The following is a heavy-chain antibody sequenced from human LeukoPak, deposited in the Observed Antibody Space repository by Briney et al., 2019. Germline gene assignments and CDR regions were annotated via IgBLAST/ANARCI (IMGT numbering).Heavy chain of an antibody. Sequence: GASVKVSCKASGYTFTGYYMHWVRQAPGQGLEWMGWINPNSGGTNYAQKFQGRVTMTRDTSISTAYMELSRLRSDDTAVYYCARALVVVTAILPYWGQGTLVTVSS. CDR3: ARALVVVTAILPY. V-gene: IGHV1-2*02. D-gene: IGHD2-21*02. CDR2: INPNSGGT. CDR1: GYTFTGYY. J-gene: IGHJ4*02.